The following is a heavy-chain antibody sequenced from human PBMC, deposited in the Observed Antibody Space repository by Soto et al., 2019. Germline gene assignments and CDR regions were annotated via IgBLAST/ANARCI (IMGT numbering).Heavy chain of an antibody. V-gene: IGHV4-4*02. CDR2: VHHSGTT. J-gene: IGHJ4*02. CDR3: ARGVSFRWVY. CDR1: GGSIIADYW. Sequence: QVQLQESGPGLVKPSGTLSLTCAVSGGSIIADYWWSWVRQPPRKGLEWIGEVHHSGTTNYIQSLESRVHMSVDKPGTEVSLELTSVGAADTAVYYCARGVSFRWVYWGQGTLVTVSS. D-gene: IGHD2-8*01.